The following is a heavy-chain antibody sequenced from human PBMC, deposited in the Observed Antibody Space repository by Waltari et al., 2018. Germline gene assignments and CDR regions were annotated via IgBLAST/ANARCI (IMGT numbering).Heavy chain of an antibody. CDR1: GGPISSSS. CDR2: ISSSSSYI. CDR3: ARDRWGGDLDY. V-gene: IGHV3-21*01. Sequence: LQLQESGPGLVKPSETLSLTCTVPGGPISSSSYYWGWIRQPPGKGLEWVSSISSSSSYIYYADSVKGRFTISRDNAKNSLYLQMNSLRAEDTAVYYCARDRWGGDLDYWGQGTLVTVSS. D-gene: IGHD3-10*01. J-gene: IGHJ4*02.